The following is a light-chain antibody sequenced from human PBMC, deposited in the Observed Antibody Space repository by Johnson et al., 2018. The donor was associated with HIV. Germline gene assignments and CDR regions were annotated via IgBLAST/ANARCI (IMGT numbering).Light chain of an antibody. CDR1: SSNIGNNY. CDR3: GTWDSSLSAGV. J-gene: IGLJ1*01. CDR2: EST. Sequence: QSVLTQPPSVSAAPGQKVTISCSGSSSNIGNNYVSWYQQLPGTAPKLLIYESTNRHSGIPDRFSGSKSGTSASLGISGLQTGDEADYYCGTWDSSLSAGVFGTGTKVTVI. V-gene: IGLV1-51*02.